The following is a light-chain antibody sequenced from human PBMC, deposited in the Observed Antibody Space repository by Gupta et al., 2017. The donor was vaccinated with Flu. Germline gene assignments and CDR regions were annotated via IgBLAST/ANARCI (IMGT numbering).Light chain of an antibody. CDR1: QSIHVL. Sequence: GDSVTITCRASQSIHVLLNWYQHRSGKAPQLLIYAASTLQSGVPSRFSGSGPGTDFTLTISPLEAEDSASYFCQQSSSFPLTFGQGTRVEIK. CDR2: AAS. CDR3: QQSSSFPLT. J-gene: IGKJ1*01. V-gene: IGKV1-39*01.